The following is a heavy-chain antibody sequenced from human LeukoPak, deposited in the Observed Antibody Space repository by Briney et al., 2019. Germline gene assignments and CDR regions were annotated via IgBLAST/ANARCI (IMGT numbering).Heavy chain of an antibody. CDR3: AGGDIVAYYFDY. J-gene: IGHJ4*02. V-gene: IGHV1-69*06. CDR1: GGTFSSYA. Sequence: SSVKCSCKASGGTFSSYAISWVRQAPGQGLEWMGGIIPIFGTANYAQKFQGRVTITADKSTSTAYMELSSLRSGDTAVYYCAGGDIVAYYFDYWGQGTLVTVSS. D-gene: IGHD5-12*01. CDR2: IIPIFGTA.